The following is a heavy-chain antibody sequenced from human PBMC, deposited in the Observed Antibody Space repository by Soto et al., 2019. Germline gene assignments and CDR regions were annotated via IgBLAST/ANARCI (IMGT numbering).Heavy chain of an antibody. CDR3: VFRHLLTDDTLQPRLYFDY. CDR2: ITKSGDST. D-gene: IGHD2-8*01. J-gene: IGHJ4*02. CDR1: GFTLRNYA. Sequence: EVKLLESGGGLVQPGGSLRLSCAASGFTLRNYAMSWVRQTPGKGLEWVSLITKSGDSTYYADSVKGRVTISRDNSKNTRFWQMNSLRAEDTALYYCVFRHLLTDDTLQPRLYFDYWGQGTLVTVPS. V-gene: IGHV3-23*01.